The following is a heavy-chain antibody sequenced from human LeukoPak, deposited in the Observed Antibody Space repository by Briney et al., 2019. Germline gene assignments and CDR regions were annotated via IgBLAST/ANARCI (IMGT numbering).Heavy chain of an antibody. D-gene: IGHD3-3*01. CDR3: ARAGRYGFWSGFASP. V-gene: IGHV1-69*13. CDR2: IIPILGTS. CDR1: GGTFSSYA. Sequence: SVKVSCKASGGTFSSYAISWVRQAPGQGLEWMGGIIPILGTSNYAQKFQGRVTITADESTSTAYMELSSLRSEDTAVYYCARAGRYGFWSGFASPWGQGTLVTVSS. J-gene: IGHJ5*02.